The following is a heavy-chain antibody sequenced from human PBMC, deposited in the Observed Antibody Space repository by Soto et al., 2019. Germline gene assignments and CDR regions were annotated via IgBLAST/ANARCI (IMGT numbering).Heavy chain of an antibody. CDR2: IKQDGSEK. V-gene: IGHV3-7*01. J-gene: IGHJ6*03. D-gene: IGHD6-13*01. CDR3: AKLVYWPGIAAAGSNMDV. Sequence: EVQLVESGGGLVQPGGSLRLSCAASGFTFSSYWMSWVRQAPGKGLEWVANIKQDGSEKYYVDSVKGRFTISRDNAKNSLYLQMNSLRAEDTAVYYCAKLVYWPGIAAAGSNMDVWGKGTTVTVSS. CDR1: GFTFSSYW.